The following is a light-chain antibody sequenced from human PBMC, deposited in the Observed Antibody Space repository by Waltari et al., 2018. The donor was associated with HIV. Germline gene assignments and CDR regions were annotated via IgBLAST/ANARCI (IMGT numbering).Light chain of an antibody. CDR3: SSYTSSSTYV. V-gene: IGLV2-14*01. CDR1: SSDVGGYNY. Sequence: SALTQPASVSGSPGPSITISCTGTSSDVGGYNYVPWYQQHPGKAPKLMIYEVSNRPSGVSNRFSGSKSGNTASLTISGLQAEDEADYYCSSYTSSSTYVFGTGTKVTVL. CDR2: EVS. J-gene: IGLJ1*01.